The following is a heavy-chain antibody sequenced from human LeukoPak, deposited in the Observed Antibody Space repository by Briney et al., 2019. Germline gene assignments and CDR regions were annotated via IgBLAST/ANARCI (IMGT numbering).Heavy chain of an antibody. D-gene: IGHD6-19*01. CDR1: GFSFGSYA. V-gene: IGHV3-23*01. CDR2: ICGSGSHA. Sequence: GGSLRLSCAASGFSFGSYAMGWTRQAPGQGLEWVSAICGSGSHANYAESVKGRFTISRDNSKNSLYLQMNSQRTEDTALYYCAKDKAVAGDYYYYGMDVWGQGTTVTVSS. J-gene: IGHJ6*02. CDR3: AKDKAVAGDYYYYGMDV.